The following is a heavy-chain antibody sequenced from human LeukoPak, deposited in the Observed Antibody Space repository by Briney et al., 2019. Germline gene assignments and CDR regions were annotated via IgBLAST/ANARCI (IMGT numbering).Heavy chain of an antibody. J-gene: IGHJ3*02. Sequence: PGRSLRLSCAAPGFTFSTYAMHWVRQAPGKGLEWVAVISYDGSSKYYADSVKGRSTISRDNSKNTLYLQMNSLRAEDTAVYYCARARSSYGYGDAFDIWGQGTMVTVSS. CDR1: GFTFSTYA. V-gene: IGHV3-30*04. CDR2: ISYDGSSK. D-gene: IGHD5-18*01. CDR3: ARARSSYGYGDAFDI.